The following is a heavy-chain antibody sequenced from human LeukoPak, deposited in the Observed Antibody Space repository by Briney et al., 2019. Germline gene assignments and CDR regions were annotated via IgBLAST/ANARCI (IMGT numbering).Heavy chain of an antibody. V-gene: IGHV4-61*02. CDR3: ARVPEYSYGYFDF. CDR2: IYTSGST. Sequence: PSQTLSLTCTVSGGSISSGSYYWSWIRQPAGKGLEWIGRIYTSGSTNYNPSLKSRVTISVDTSKNQFSLKLSSVTAADTAVYYCARVPEYSYGYFDFWGQGTPVTVSS. CDR1: GGSISSGSYY. D-gene: IGHD6-6*01. J-gene: IGHJ4*02.